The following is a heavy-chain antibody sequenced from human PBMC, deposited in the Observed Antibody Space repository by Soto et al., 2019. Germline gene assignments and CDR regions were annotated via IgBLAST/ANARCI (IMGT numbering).Heavy chain of an antibody. CDR2: IIPIFGTA. D-gene: IGHD6-19*01. J-gene: IGHJ4*02. CDR1: GGTFSSYA. Sequence: QVQLVQSGAEVKKPGSSVKVSCKASGGTFSSYAISWVRQAPGQGLEWMGGIIPIFGTANYAQKFQGRVTLTADESTSTAYMELSSLRSEDTAVYYCARGYSSGWYGPIYYFDYWGQGTLVTVSS. V-gene: IGHV1-69*12. CDR3: ARGYSSGWYGPIYYFDY.